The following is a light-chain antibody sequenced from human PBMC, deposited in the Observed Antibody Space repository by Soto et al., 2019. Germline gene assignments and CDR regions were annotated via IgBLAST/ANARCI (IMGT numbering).Light chain of an antibody. V-gene: IGKV3-15*01. J-gene: IGKJ1*01. Sequence: EIVMTQSPATLSVSPGARATLSCRASQSVSSNLAWYQQKPGQAPRLLIYGASTRATDIPASLSGGGSGRESRLAISTLQPKDVAVLGCQRDNNRPPVTFGQGTNVNI. CDR1: QSVSSN. CDR2: GAS. CDR3: QRDNNRPPVT.